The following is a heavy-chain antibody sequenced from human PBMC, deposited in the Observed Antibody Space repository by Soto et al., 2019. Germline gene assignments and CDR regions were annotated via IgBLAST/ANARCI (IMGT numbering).Heavy chain of an antibody. CDR2: INPNSGGT. V-gene: IGHV1-2*04. CDR1: GYTFTGYY. D-gene: IGHD5-12*01. J-gene: IGHJ4*02. Sequence: ASVKVSCKASGYTFTGYYMHWVRQAPGQGLEWMGWINPNSGGTNYAQKFQGWVTKTRDTSISTAYMELSRLRSDDTAVYYCERSERWPTILDYWGQRNLVTVSS. CDR3: ERSERWPTILDY.